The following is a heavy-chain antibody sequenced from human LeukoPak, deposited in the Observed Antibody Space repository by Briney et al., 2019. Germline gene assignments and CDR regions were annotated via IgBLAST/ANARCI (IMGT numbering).Heavy chain of an antibody. CDR3: ARRRYYDGSGYLE. V-gene: IGHV4-39*01. D-gene: IGHD3-22*01. J-gene: IGHJ1*01. CDR2: IYYSGRT. Sequence: SATLSLTCSVSGASVSRSDSYWDWIRQPPGKGLQWIGTIYYSGRTYYSPSLKSRVTMSVDTSNNQFSLNLRSVTAADTAVYYSARRRYYDGSGYLEWGQGTLLSVSS. CDR1: GASVSRSDSY.